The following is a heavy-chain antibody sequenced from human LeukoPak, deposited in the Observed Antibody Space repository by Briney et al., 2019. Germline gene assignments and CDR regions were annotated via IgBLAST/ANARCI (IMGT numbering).Heavy chain of an antibody. CDR2: TYHSGST. J-gene: IGHJ4*02. CDR3: ASLRRMGMSNY. CDR1: GHSISSGYY. V-gene: IGHV4-38-2*01. D-gene: IGHD7-27*01. Sequence: SETLSLTCAVSGHSISSGYYWGWIRQPPGKGLEWIGSTYHSGSTYYNPSLKSRVTISVDTSKNQFSLKLSSVTAADTAVYYCASLRRMGMSNYWGQGTLVTVSS.